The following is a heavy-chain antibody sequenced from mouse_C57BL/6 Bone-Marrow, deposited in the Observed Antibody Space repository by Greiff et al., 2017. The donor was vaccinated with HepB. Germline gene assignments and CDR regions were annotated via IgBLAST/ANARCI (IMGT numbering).Heavy chain of an antibody. CDR3: AKNPDGYLYYFDY. CDR1: GFSLTSYG. CDR2: IWRGGST. V-gene: IGHV2-5*01. D-gene: IGHD2-3*01. Sequence: VMLVESGPGLVQPSQSLSITCTVSGFSLTSYGVHWVRQSPGKGLEWLGVIWRGGSTDYNAAFMSRLSITKDNSKSQVFFKMNSLQADDTAIYYCAKNPDGYLYYFDYWGQGTTLTVSS. J-gene: IGHJ2*01.